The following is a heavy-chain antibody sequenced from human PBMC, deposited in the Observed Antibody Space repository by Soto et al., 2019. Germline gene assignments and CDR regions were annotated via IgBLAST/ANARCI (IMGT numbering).Heavy chain of an antibody. J-gene: IGHJ4*02. CDR3: ARGLRGGVDTAMAGN. CDR2: IIPIFGTA. V-gene: IGHV1-69*12. CDR1: GGTFSSYA. D-gene: IGHD5-18*01. Sequence: QVQLVQSGAEVKKPGSSVKVSCKASGGTFSSYAISWVRQAPGQGLEWMGGIIPIFGTANYAQKFQGRVKITADESTNTAYMELSSLRSEDTAVYYCARGLRGGVDTAMAGNWGQGTLVTVSS.